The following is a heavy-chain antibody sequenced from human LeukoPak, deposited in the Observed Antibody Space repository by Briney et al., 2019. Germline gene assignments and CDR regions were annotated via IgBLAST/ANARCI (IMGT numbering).Heavy chain of an antibody. J-gene: IGHJ6*03. CDR1: GGSISSYY. D-gene: IGHD3-16*01. V-gene: IGHV4-59*08. Sequence: PSETLSLTCTVSGGSISSYYWSWIRQPPGKGLEWIGYIYYSGSTNYNPSLKSRVTISVDTSKNQFSLKLSSVTAADTAVYYCARAHYDYVWGSQARDYYYYYMDVWGKGTTVTVSS. CDR3: ARAHYDYVWGSQARDYYYYYMDV. CDR2: IYYSGST.